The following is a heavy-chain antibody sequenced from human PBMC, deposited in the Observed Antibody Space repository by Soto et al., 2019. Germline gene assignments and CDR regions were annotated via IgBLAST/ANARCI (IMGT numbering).Heavy chain of an antibody. J-gene: IGHJ4*02. D-gene: IGHD4-17*01. V-gene: IGHV4-34*01. CDR3: ARGFSNSVTTRFDS. Sequence: VHLQQWGAGLLWPSETLSLTCTVSGESFGAYYWSWIRQSPGKGLEWIGEVYHSGDTKYNPSLKSRVTISEDPSKNQFSLRMTSMTAADTGVYYCARGFSNSVTTRFDSWGQGTLVTLSS. CDR2: VYHSGDT. CDR1: GESFGAYY.